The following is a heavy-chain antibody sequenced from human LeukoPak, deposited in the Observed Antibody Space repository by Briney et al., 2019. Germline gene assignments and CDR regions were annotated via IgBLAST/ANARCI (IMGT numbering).Heavy chain of an antibody. Sequence: GESLKVSCKGSGYTFTNYWIGWVRQMPGKGLEWMGIIYPGDSDTRYNPSFQGQVTISADKSISTAYLQWSSLKASDTAMYYCARRLYGDYLDAFDIWGQGTMVTVSS. V-gene: IGHV5-51*01. J-gene: IGHJ3*02. D-gene: IGHD4-17*01. CDR2: IYPGDSDT. CDR1: GYTFTNYW. CDR3: ARRLYGDYLDAFDI.